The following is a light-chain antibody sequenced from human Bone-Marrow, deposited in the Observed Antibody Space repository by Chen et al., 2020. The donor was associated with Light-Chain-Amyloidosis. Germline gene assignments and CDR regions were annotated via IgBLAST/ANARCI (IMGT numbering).Light chain of an antibody. J-gene: IGLJ3*02. CDR2: RNN. CDR3: AAWDDSLSGPRV. V-gene: IGLV1-47*01. CDR1: SSNIGSNY. Sequence: QSVLTPQPSAFGPPGQRVTNSCPGSSSNIGSNYIYCYQQLPGTAPKLLIYRNNQRPSEIPDRFSGSKSGTSASLAISGLRSEDEADYYCAAWDDSLSGPRVFGGGTKLNVL.